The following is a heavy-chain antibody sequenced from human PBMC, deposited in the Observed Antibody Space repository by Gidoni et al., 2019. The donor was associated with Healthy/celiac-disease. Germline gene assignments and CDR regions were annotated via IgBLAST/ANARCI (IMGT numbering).Heavy chain of an antibody. D-gene: IGHD4-17*01. CDR1: GFTFDDYT. CDR2: ISWDGGST. V-gene: IGHV3-43*01. Sequence: EVQLVESGGVVVQPGGSLRLSCAASGFTFDDYTMHWVRQAPGKGLEWVSLISWDGGSTYYADSVKGRFTISRDNSKNSLYLQMNSLRTEDTALYYCAKEGALTTVTTAYYFDYWGQGTLVTVSS. J-gene: IGHJ4*02. CDR3: AKEGALTTVTTAYYFDY.